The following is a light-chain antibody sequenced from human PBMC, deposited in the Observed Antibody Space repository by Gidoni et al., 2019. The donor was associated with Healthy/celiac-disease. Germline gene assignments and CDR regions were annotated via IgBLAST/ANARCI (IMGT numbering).Light chain of an antibody. J-gene: IGLJ1*01. CDR2: DVS. CDR1: TSDVGGYNY. CDR3: CSYAGSYTFDV. Sequence: QSALTQPRSVSGSPGQSVTISCTGTTSDVGGYNYVSWYQQHPGKAPKLIIYDVSKRPSGVPDRFSASKSGNTASLTISGLKAEDEADYYCCSYAGSYTFDVFGTGTKVTVL. V-gene: IGLV2-11*01.